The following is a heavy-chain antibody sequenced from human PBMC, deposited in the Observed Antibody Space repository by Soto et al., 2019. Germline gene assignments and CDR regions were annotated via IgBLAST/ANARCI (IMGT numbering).Heavy chain of an antibody. V-gene: IGHV3-74*01. CDR2: IKCDGDPT. J-gene: IGHJ4*02. CDR3: ARGSQGGYYADY. CDR1: GFTFRSYW. D-gene: IGHD3-22*01. Sequence: EVQLVESGGGLVQPGGSLRLSCEASGFTFRSYWMHWVRQAPGKGLMWLSRIKCDGDPTNYADSVRGRFTISKDNAKNMVYLQINSLSAEDTAVYYCARGSQGGYYADYWGQGTLVTVSP.